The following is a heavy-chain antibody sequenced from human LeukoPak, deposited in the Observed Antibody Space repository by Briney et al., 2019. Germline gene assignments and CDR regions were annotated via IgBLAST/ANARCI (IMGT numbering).Heavy chain of an antibody. J-gene: IGHJ6*02. V-gene: IGHV4-59*01. D-gene: IGHD2-15*01. CDR1: GGSISSYY. CDR3: ARDPSRCSGGSCYSHYGMDV. CDR2: MYYSGST. Sequence: SETLSLTCTVSGGSISSYYWSWIRQPPGKGLEWIVYMYYSGSTNYNPSLKSRVTISVDTSKNQFSLKLSSVTAADTAVYYCARDPSRCSGGSCYSHYGMDVWGQGTTVTVSS.